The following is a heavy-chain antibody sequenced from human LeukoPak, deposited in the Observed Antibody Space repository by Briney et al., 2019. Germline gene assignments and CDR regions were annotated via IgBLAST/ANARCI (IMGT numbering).Heavy chain of an antibody. J-gene: IGHJ4*02. CDR2: ISSSGSTI. V-gene: IGHV3-48*03. CDR3: AGGYWYFDY. CDR1: GFTFSSYE. D-gene: IGHD3-22*01. Sequence: GGSLRLSCAASGFTFSSYEMNWVRQAPGKGLEWVSYISSSGSTIYYADSVKGRFTISRDNAKNSLYLQMNSLRAEDTAVYYCAGGYWYFDYWGQGTLVTVSS.